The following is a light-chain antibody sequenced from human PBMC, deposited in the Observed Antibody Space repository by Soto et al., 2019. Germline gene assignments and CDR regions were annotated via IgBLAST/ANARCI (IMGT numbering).Light chain of an antibody. V-gene: IGKV3-11*01. Sequence: EIVLTQSPATLSLSPGERATLSCRASQSVSNYLAWFQQKPGQAPRLLVYDASNWATGIPARFSGSGSGTDFTLTISSLEPEDFAVCYCQQRSSWPLLTFGGGTKVEI. CDR3: QQRSSWPLLT. J-gene: IGKJ4*01. CDR1: QSVSNY. CDR2: DAS.